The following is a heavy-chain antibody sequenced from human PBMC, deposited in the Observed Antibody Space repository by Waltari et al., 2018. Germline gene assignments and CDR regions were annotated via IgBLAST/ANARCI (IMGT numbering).Heavy chain of an antibody. J-gene: IGHJ4*02. V-gene: IGHV3-7*01. Sequence: EVHLVESGGGLVQSGGSLRLPCTGSGFTFSRYWLTWVRQAPGKGLEWVANIKQDGSEIYYVDSVKGRFTISRDNAKNSLYLQMNSLRAEDTAVYYCARDPMAYSYVPWYFDYWGQGALVTVSS. CDR3: ARDPMAYSYVPWYFDY. CDR1: GFTFSRYW. CDR2: IKQDGSEI. D-gene: IGHD5-18*01.